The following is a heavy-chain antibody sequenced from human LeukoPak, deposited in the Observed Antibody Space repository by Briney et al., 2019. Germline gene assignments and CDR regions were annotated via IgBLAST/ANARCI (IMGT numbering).Heavy chain of an antibody. D-gene: IGHD3-10*01. V-gene: IGHV4-61*02. J-gene: IGHJ4*02. CDR3: ASLRGSVDY. Sequence: SQTLSLTCSVSGDSISSGNYYWTWIRQPAGKGLEWIGRIYTSGSTNYNPSLKSRLTISVDTSKNQFSLKLSSVTAADTAVYYCASLRGSVDYWGQGTLVTVSS. CDR2: IYTSGST. CDR1: GDSISSGNYY.